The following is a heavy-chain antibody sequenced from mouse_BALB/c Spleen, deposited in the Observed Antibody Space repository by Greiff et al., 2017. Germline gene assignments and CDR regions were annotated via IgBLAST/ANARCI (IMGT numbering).Heavy chain of an antibody. CDR2: IYPGDGDT. V-gene: IGHV1-87*01. CDR3: ARRYYGSSLYYFDY. J-gene: IGHJ2*01. Sequence: QVQLKQSGAELARPGASVKLSCKASGYTFTSYWMQWVKQRPGQGLEWIGAIYPGDGDTRYTQKFKGKATLTADKSSSTAYMQLSSLASEDSAVYYCARRYYGSSLYYFDYWGQGTTLTVSA. D-gene: IGHD1-1*01. CDR1: GYTFTSYW.